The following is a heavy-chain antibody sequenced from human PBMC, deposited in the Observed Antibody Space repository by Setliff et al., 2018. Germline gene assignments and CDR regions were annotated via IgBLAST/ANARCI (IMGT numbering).Heavy chain of an antibody. J-gene: IGHJ4*02. D-gene: IGHD1-7*01. CDR3: AKPQVELRWGFES. V-gene: IGHV3-23*03. CDR1: GFVFSNFA. CDR2: IYSGDRNT. Sequence: PGGSLRLSCAASGFVFSNFAMSWVRQAPGKGLEWVSTIYSGDRNTFYTDSVQGRFTIFRDGSKNTLFLHMTSLRAEDTAVYYCAKPQVELRWGFESWGQGTPVTVSS.